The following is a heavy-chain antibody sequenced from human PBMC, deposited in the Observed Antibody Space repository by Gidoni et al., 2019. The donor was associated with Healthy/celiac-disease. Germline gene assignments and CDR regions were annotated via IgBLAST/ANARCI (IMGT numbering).Heavy chain of an antibody. D-gene: IGHD6-6*01. V-gene: IGHV5-51*01. Sequence: EVQLVRSGAEVKKPGESLKISCKGSGYRFTTYWIGWVRQMPGKGLEWMGIIYPDDSNTRYSPSFQGQVTISADKTISTAYLQWRSLKASDSAMYYCVRQIAAARSVDYWGQGTLVSVSS. CDR1: GYRFTTYW. CDR3: VRQIAAARSVDY. J-gene: IGHJ4*02. CDR2: IYPDDSNT.